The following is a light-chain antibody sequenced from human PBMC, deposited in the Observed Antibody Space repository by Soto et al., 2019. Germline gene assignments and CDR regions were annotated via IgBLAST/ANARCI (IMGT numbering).Light chain of an antibody. CDR1: HSVDTW. V-gene: IGKV1-5*01. CDR2: DVS. Sequence: DLQMTQSPSTLSTSVGDRVTITCRASHSVDTWLAWYQQKPGKGPKLLIYDVSTLGSGVPSRFSGSGSVTYFSLTINNLQPDDSATYYCQHYETYPGTFGQGTKVE. J-gene: IGKJ1*01. CDR3: QHYETYPGT.